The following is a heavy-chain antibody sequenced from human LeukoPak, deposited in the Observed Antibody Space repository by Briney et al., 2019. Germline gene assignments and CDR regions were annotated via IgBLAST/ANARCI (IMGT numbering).Heavy chain of an antibody. Sequence: GESLKISCKGSGYRFTNYWIGWVRQMPGKGLEWMGIIYPGDSETRYSPSFQGQVTISADKSISTAYLQWSSLKASDTAMYYCARRRDLYSGSYYPFDNWGQGTLVTVSS. CDR1: GYRFTNYW. CDR3: ARRRDLYSGSYYPFDN. J-gene: IGHJ4*02. CDR2: IYPGDSET. D-gene: IGHD1-26*01. V-gene: IGHV5-51*01.